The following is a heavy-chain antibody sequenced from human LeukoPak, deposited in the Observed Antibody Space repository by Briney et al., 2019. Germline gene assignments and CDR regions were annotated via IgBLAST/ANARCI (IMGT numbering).Heavy chain of an antibody. CDR2: IYHSGST. V-gene: IGHV4-38-2*01. D-gene: IGHD3-22*01. J-gene: IGHJ5*02. Sequence: SETLSLTCAVSGYSIRSGDYWGWIRQSPGKGLEWIGSIYHSGSTHYNPSLKSRVTISVDTSKNQFSLMLSSVTAADTAVYYCARYYYDDSAYQSCFDPWGQGTLVTVSS. CDR1: GYSIRSGDY. CDR3: ARYYYDDSAYQSCFDP.